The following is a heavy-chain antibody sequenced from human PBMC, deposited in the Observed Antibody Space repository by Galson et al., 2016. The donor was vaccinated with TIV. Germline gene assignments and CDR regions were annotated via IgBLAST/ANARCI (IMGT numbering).Heavy chain of an antibody. CDR1: GLRFNKFG. Sequence: SLRLSCAASGLRFNKFGMHWVRQAPGKGLEWVSLIAYDGSAKYYVDSVKGRFTISRDNSKNTLFPQMNSLRPEDTAVYFCAREFYLNYFYGMDVWGQGTTVTVSS. CDR3: AREFYLNYFYGMDV. V-gene: IGHV3-30*03. D-gene: IGHD2/OR15-2a*01. J-gene: IGHJ6*02. CDR2: IAYDGSAK.